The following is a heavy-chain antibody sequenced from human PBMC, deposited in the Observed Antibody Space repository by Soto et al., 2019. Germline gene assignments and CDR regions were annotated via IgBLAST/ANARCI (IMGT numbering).Heavy chain of an antibody. J-gene: IGHJ3*02. CDR3: ARKGPPRDAFDI. Sequence: EVQLLESGGGLVQPGGSLRLSCAASGFTFSSYAMSWVRQTPGKGLEWVSGVLGGGGSTFYADSVKGRFTLSRDNSKNTLYVQRNSLRAVDTAIYYCARKGPPRDAFDIWGQGTMVTVSS. CDR1: GFTFSSYA. CDR2: VLGGGGST. V-gene: IGHV3-23*01.